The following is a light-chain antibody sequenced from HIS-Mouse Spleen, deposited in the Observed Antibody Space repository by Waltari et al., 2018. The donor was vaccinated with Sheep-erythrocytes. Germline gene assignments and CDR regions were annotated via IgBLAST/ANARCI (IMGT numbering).Light chain of an antibody. V-gene: IGKV1-13*02. J-gene: IGKJ2*01. CDR3: QQFNSYPHGYT. CDR2: DAS. CDR1: QGISNA. Sequence: AIPLTQSPSSPSASVGDRVTITCRASQGISNALAWYQQKPGKAAKLLIYDASSLESGVPSRFSGSGSGTDFTLTISSLQPEDFATYYCQQFNSYPHGYTFGQGTKLEIK.